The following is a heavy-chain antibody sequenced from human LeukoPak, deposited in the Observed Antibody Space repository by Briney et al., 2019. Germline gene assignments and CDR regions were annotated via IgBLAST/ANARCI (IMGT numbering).Heavy chain of an antibody. CDR2: ISGGGGRT. J-gene: IGHJ4*02. D-gene: IGHD1-1*01. CDR3: AKERTQTTSFDY. CDR1: RFTFSTYP. Sequence: PGGSLRLSCAASRFTFSTYPMSWVRQAPGKGLEWVSAISGGGGRTYYADSVKGRFTISRDNSKNTLYLQMSSLRAEDTAVYYCAKERTQTTSFDYWGQGTLVTVSS. V-gene: IGHV3-23*01.